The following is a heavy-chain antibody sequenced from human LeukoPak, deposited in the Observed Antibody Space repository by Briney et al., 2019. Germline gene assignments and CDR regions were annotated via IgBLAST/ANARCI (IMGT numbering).Heavy chain of an antibody. V-gene: IGHV3-23*01. CDR1: GFSVSSFG. CDR3: AQGYLSGWYPY. D-gene: IGHD6-19*01. Sequence: GGSLRLSCAVSGFSVSSFGMSWVRQAPGKGLEWISAISVDGESAYYADSVKGRFIISRDNSKNTLYLQLSSLRAEDTAIYYCAQGYLSGWYPYWGLGSLVSVSS. CDR2: ISVDGESA. J-gene: IGHJ4*02.